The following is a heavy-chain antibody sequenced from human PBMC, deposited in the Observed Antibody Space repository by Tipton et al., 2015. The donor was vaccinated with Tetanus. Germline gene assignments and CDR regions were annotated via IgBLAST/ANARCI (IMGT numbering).Heavy chain of an antibody. CDR2: IYPGDSDT. V-gene: IGHV5-51*01. Sequence: QLVQSGAEVKKPGESLKISCKGSGYSFTSYWIGWVRQMPGKGLGWMGIIYPGDSDTRYSPPFQGQVTISADKSIGPAYLQWSSLKASDTAMYYCARGLLGLEPAVAGPFDYWGQGTLVTVSS. CDR1: GYSFTSYW. CDR3: ARGLLGLEPAVAGPFDY. D-gene: IGHD6-19*01. J-gene: IGHJ4*02.